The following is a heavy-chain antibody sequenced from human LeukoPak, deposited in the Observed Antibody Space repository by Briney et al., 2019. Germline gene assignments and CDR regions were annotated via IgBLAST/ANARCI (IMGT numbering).Heavy chain of an antibody. J-gene: IGHJ4*02. V-gene: IGHV1-8*03. CDR1: GYTFTSYD. CDR2: MNPNSGNT. CDR3: AREDYYDSGSSDY. D-gene: IGHD3-22*01. Sequence: GASVKVSCKASGYTFTSYDINWVRQATGQELEWMGWMNPNSGNTAYAQKFQGRVTITRNTSISTAYMELSSLRSEDTAIYYCAREDYYDSGSSDYWGQGTLVTVSS.